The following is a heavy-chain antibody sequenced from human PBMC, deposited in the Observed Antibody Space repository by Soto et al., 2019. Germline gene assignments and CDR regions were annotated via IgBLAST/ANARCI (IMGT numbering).Heavy chain of an antibody. J-gene: IGHJ4*02. CDR2: IYYRGNT. CDR3: ARDLRSNGFGEYYFDY. D-gene: IGHD3-10*01. V-gene: IGHV4-31*03. Sequence: QVQLQESGPGLVKPSQTLSLTCTVSGGSINSSNYFWTWIRQHPGGGLDWIGYIYYRGNTYYNPSLESRVTISVDTSKNQFSLKLSSVTAADTAVYYCARDLRSNGFGEYYFDYWGQGALVTVSS. CDR1: GGSINSSNYF.